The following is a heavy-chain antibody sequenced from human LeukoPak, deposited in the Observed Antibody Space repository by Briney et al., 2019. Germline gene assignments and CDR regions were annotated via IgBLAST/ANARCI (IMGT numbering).Heavy chain of an antibody. D-gene: IGHD5-24*01. J-gene: IGHJ3*02. Sequence: PGGSLRLSCAASGFTVSSNYMSWVRQAPGKGLEWVGRIKSKTDGGTTDYAAPVKGRFTISRDDSKNTLYLQMNSLKTEDTAVYYCTTEMAKGAFDIWGQGTMVTVSS. V-gene: IGHV3-15*01. CDR3: TTEMAKGAFDI. CDR2: IKSKTDGGTT. CDR1: GFTVSSNY.